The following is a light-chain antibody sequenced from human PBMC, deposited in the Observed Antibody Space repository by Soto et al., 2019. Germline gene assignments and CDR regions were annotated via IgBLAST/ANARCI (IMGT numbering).Light chain of an antibody. CDR1: QXLVHSDGIAY. V-gene: IGKV2-30*02. CDR2: KVS. J-gene: IGKJ5*01. CDR3: MQGTHWPIT. Sequence: DGVMTQSPLSLPVTLGQPASISCRSRQXLVHSDGIAYFSWFQQRPGRSPRRLIYKVSNRDSGVPARFSGSGSGTDFALKISRVEAEDVGVYYCMQGTHWPITFGQGTRLEI.